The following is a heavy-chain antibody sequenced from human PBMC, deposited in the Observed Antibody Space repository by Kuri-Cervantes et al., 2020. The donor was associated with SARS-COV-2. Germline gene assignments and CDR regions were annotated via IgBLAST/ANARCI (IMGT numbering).Heavy chain of an antibody. V-gene: IGHV3-74*01. J-gene: IGHJ4*02. D-gene: IGHD3-10*01. Sequence: GESLKISCAASGFTFSNYWMHWVRQAPGKGLVWVSRTNTDGSSTSYADSVKGRFTISRDNAKNTLHLQMNSLRAEDTAVYYCARAFLRGGGDYWGQGTLVTVSS. CDR3: ARAFLRGGGDY. CDR2: TNTDGSST. CDR1: GFTFSNYW.